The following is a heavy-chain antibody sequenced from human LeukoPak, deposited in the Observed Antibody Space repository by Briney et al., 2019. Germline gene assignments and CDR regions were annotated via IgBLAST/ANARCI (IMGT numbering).Heavy chain of an antibody. V-gene: IGHV4-34*01. J-gene: IGHJ4*02. Sequence: PSETLSLTCAVYGGSFSGYYWSWIRQPPGKGLEWIGEINHSGSTNYNPSLKSRVTISVDTSKNQFSLKLSSVTAADTAVYYCARGGLYGHFHYWGQGTLVTVSS. CDR2: INHSGST. CDR1: GGSFSGYY. CDR3: ARGGLYGHFHY. D-gene: IGHD2-2*02.